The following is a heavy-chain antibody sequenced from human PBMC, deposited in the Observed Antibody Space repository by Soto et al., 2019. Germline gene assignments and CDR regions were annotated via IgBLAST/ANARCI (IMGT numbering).Heavy chain of an antibody. V-gene: IGHV4-30-4*01. D-gene: IGHD3-9*01. CDR3: RGENILTGPISFDY. Sequence: QVQLQESGPGLVKPSQTLSLTCTVSGGSISSGDYYWSWIRQPPGKGLEWFGYISYSGNTYYNPSPKSRLPISLDTSNNQFSLKLSSVTAADTAAYYCRGENILTGPISFDYWGRGTLVTVSS. CDR1: GGSISSGDYY. J-gene: IGHJ4*02. CDR2: ISYSGNT.